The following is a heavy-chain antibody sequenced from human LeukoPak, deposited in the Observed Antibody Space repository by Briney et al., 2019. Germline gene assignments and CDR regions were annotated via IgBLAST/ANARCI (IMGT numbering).Heavy chain of an antibody. V-gene: IGHV1-69*05. CDR3: ARDSGLRSPFDY. D-gene: IGHD5-12*01. Sequence: SVKVSCKASGGTFSSYAISWVRQAPGQGLEWMGGIIPIFGTANYAQKFQGRVTITTDESTGTAYMELSSLRSEDTAVYYCARDSGLRSPFDYWGQGTLVTVSS. J-gene: IGHJ4*02. CDR1: GGTFSSYA. CDR2: IIPIFGTA.